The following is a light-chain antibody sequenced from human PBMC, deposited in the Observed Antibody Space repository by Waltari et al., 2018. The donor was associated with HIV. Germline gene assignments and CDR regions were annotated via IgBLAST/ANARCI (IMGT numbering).Light chain of an antibody. J-gene: IGLJ3*02. CDR2: MDT. CDR1: TGSLASDY. V-gene: IGLV6-57*03. CDR3: QSHDSSNHWV. Sequence: NLMLTQPRSVSASPGKTVTISCTRSTGSLASDYVQWYQQRPGRAPTTVIYMDTQRPSGVPDRFSGSIDSSSNSASLTISGLKTEDEADYYCQSHDSSNHWVFGGGTKLTVL.